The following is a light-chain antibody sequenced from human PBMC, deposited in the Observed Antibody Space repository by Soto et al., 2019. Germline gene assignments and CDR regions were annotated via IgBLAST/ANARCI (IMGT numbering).Light chain of an antibody. CDR1: SSDVGSYNR. J-gene: IGLJ1*01. CDR2: EVN. CDR3: TSFTTSTTYV. V-gene: IGLV2-18*02. Sequence: QSVLTQPPSVSGSPGQSVAVSCTGSSSDVGSYNRVSWYQQPPGAAPKLIIYEVNNRPSGVPDRFSGSKSGNKASLTISGLRAEDEADYYCTSFTTSTTYVFGTGTKVTVL.